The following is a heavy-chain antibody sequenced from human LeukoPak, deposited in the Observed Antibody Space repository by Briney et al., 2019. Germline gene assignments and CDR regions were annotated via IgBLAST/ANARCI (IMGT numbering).Heavy chain of an antibody. V-gene: IGHV3-33*08. CDR3: ARDSLDTQPRQTAGDIFDY. J-gene: IGHJ4*02. CDR2: IWFDGGNR. D-gene: IGHD6-13*01. Sequence: GRSLRLSCAASGFTFSSYDMHWVRQAPGKGLERVAVIWFDGGNRYYADSVKGRFTISRDNSKNTLYLQLNSLRAEDTAVYYCARDSLDTQPRQTAGDIFDYWGQGTLVTVSS. CDR1: GFTFSSYD.